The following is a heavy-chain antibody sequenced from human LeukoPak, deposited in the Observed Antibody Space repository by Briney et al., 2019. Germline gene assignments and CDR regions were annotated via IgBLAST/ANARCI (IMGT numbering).Heavy chain of an antibody. CDR1: GYTFTGYY. Sequence: ASVKVSCKASGYTFTGYYMHWVRQAPGQGLEWMGWINPNSGGTNYAQKFQGRVTMTRDTSISTAYMELSRLRSDDTAVYYCARVGRYGSGSYSVDNWFDPWGQGTLVTVSS. CDR3: ARVGRYGSGSYSVDNWFDP. CDR2: INPNSGGT. V-gene: IGHV1-2*02. J-gene: IGHJ5*02. D-gene: IGHD3-10*01.